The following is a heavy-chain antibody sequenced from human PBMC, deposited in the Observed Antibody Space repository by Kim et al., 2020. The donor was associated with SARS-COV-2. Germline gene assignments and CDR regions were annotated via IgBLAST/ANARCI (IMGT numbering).Heavy chain of an antibody. CDR2: INPGNGNT. D-gene: IGHD3-10*01. CDR1: GYTFTSYT. J-gene: IGHJ4*01. Sequence: ASVKVSCKASGYTFTSYTMHWVRQAPVQRLEWMGWINPGNGNTKYSQKFQGRITITSDTSASTVYMELSSLRSEDTAVYYCAREINRVGYGSGSYYDYWG. CDR3: AREINRVGYGSGSYYDY. V-gene: IGHV1-3*01.